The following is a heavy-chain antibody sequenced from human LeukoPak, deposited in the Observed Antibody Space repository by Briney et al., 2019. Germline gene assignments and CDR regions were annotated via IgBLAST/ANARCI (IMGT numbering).Heavy chain of an antibody. D-gene: IGHD3-10*01. V-gene: IGHV1-2*02. CDR3: ARDTLGAGGFDY. J-gene: IGHJ4*02. Sequence: ASVKVSCKASGYTFTGYYMHWVRQAPGQGLEWMGWINPNSGGTNYAQKFQGRVTMTRDTSISTAYMELSRLRSDDTAVYYCARDTLGAGGFDYWGQGTLVTVSS. CDR1: GYTFTGYY. CDR2: INPNSGGT.